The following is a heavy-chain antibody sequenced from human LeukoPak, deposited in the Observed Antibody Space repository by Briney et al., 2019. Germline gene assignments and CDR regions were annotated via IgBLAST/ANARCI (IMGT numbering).Heavy chain of an antibody. CDR2: TYYRSKWYI. J-gene: IGHJ6*02. CDR1: GDSVSSNSAA. Sequence: SRTLPVTCAICGDSVSSNSAAWNWLRRSPSRGLEGLGRTYYRSKWYIGYALSVKSRITINPDPSKNQFSLQLNSVTPEDTAVYYCARDRSRIAAAGLLDVWGQGTTVPVSS. D-gene: IGHD6-13*01. CDR3: ARDRSRIAAAGLLDV. V-gene: IGHV6-1*01.